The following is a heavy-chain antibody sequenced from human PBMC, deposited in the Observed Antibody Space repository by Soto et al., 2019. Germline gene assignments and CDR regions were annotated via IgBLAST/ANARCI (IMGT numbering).Heavy chain of an antibody. Sequence: AGGSLSLSCAASGFTFSSYEMNWVRQAPGQGLEWVSYISDSGGTVYYADSVKGRFTVSRDNAQNSVYLQMNSLRTEDTAVYYCARALLHYDFWSGYSAYFYYGMDVWGPGTTVAVSS. D-gene: IGHD3-3*01. CDR2: ISDSGGTV. CDR3: ARALLHYDFWSGYSAYFYYGMDV. V-gene: IGHV3-48*03. CDR1: GFTFSSYE. J-gene: IGHJ6*02.